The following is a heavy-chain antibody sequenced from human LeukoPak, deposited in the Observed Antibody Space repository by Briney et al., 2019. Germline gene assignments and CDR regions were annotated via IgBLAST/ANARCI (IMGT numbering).Heavy chain of an antibody. D-gene: IGHD6-13*01. CDR2: ISWDGGST. CDR3: AKEYTSSWYYFDY. J-gene: IGHJ4*02. V-gene: IGHV3-43D*03. CDR1: GFPFDDYA. Sequence: PGGSLRLSCAASGFPFDDYAMQWVRQAPGKGLEWVSLISWDGGSTHYADSVKGRFTISRDNSKNSLYLQMNSLRTEDTALYYCAKEYTSSWYYFDYWGQGTLVTVSS.